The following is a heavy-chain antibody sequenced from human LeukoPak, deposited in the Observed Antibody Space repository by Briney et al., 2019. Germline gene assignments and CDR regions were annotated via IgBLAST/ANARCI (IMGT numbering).Heavy chain of an antibody. D-gene: IGHD3-10*01. V-gene: IGHV3-23*01. CDR1: GLTFSSYA. CDR2: ISGSGGST. J-gene: IGHJ6*03. CDR3: ASSLYYGSGSYYYYYYMDV. Sequence: DPGGSLRLSCAASGLTFSSYAMSWVRQAPGKGLEWVSAISGSGGSTYYADSVKGRFTISRDNSKNTLYLQMNSLRAEDTAVYYCASSLYYGSGSYYYYYYMDVWGKGTTVTISS.